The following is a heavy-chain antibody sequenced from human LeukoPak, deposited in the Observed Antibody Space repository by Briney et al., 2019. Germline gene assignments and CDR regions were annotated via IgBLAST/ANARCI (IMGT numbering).Heavy chain of an antibody. CDR2: ISPNGDNI. Sequence: GGSLRLSCAAAGFPISDRYMSWIRQAPGKGMEWVAYISPNGDNIHYADSVKGRFTISRDNAKNSLFLQLTSLRAEDTAVYYCVTETGWLFDFWGQGTLVTVSS. D-gene: IGHD3-9*01. CDR1: GFPISDRY. J-gene: IGHJ4*02. CDR3: VTETGWLFDF. V-gene: IGHV3-11*04.